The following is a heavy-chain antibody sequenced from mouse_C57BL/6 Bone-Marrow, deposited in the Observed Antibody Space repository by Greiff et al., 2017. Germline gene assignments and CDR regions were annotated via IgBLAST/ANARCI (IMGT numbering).Heavy chain of an antibody. V-gene: IGHV1-85*01. CDR3: ARTYDYDFDY. CDR1: GYTFTSYD. Sequence: VKVVESGPELVKPGASVKLSCKASGYTFTSYDINWVKQRPGQGLEWIGWIYPRDGSTKYNGKFKGKATLTVDTSSSTAYMELHSLTSEDSAVYFCARTYDYDFDYWGQGTTLTVSS. J-gene: IGHJ2*01. CDR2: IYPRDGST. D-gene: IGHD2-4*01.